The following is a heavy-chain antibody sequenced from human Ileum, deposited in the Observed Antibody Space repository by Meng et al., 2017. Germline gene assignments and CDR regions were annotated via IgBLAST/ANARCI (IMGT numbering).Heavy chain of an antibody. J-gene: IGHJ4*02. CDR3: ARDRQWVFDY. CDR2: IDPGNGNR. V-gene: IGHV1-18*01. D-gene: IGHD6-19*01. Sequence: VQLVQSGIEVKKPGASVKVSCKPSGYTFTTFGISWVRQAPGQGLEWMGWIDPGNGNRNFAQKFQDRITLTTDTTTTTAYMELRGLRSDDTAIFYCARDRQWVFDYWGQGTLVTVSS. CDR1: GYTFTTFG.